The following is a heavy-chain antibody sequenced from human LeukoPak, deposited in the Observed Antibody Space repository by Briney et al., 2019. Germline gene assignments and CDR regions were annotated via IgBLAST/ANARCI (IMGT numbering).Heavy chain of an antibody. CDR1: GFTFSSYG. CDR2: ISYDGSNK. J-gene: IGHJ4*02. D-gene: IGHD6-19*01. V-gene: IGHV3-30*18. CDR3: AKDRGSGWLFDY. Sequence: PGGSLRLSCAASGFTFSSYGMHWVRQAPGKGLEWVAVISYDGSNKYYADSVKGRFTISRDNSKNTLYLQINSLRAEDTAVYYCAKDRGSGWLFDYWGQGTLVTVSS.